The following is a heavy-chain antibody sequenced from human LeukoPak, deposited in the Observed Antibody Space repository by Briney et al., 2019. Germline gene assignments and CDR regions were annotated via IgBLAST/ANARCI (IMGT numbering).Heavy chain of an antibody. J-gene: IGHJ4*02. V-gene: IGHV4-59*01. CDR3: ARGIDSRKVHY. D-gene: IGHD4-11*01. CDR2: IHPSGSS. Sequence: SETLSLTCTVSGGSISSFYWNWIRQPPGKGLELIGFIHPSGSSHYNPSLESRVTMSVDTSKNQFSLRLSSATAADTAVYYCARGIDSRKVHYWGQGTLITVSS. CDR1: GGSISSFY.